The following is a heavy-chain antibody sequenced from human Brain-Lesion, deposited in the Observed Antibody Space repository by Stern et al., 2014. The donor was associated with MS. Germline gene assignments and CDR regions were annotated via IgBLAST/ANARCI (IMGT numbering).Heavy chain of an antibody. V-gene: IGHV1-24*01. Sequence: DQLVESGAEVKKPGASVKVSCKVSGYTLTELSMHWVRQAPRKGLEWMGGFDPEDGETIYAQKFQGRVNMTEDTSTDTAYMELSSLRSEDTAVYYCATLSPGAGGNYYRHFDYWGQGTLVTVSS. D-gene: IGHD1-26*01. CDR1: GYTLTELS. CDR3: ATLSPGAGGNYYRHFDY. CDR2: FDPEDGET. J-gene: IGHJ4*02.